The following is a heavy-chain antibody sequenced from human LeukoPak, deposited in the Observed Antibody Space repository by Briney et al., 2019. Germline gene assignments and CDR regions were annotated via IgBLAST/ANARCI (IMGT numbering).Heavy chain of an antibody. Sequence: ASVKVSCKASGYTFTSYGISWVRQAPGQGLEWMGWISAYNGNTNYAQKLQDRVTMTTDTSTSTAYMELRSLRSDDTAVNYCARLPYCSSTSCPSSLDYWGQGTLVTVPS. CDR1: GYTFTSYG. CDR3: ARLPYCSSTSCPSSLDY. CDR2: ISAYNGNT. D-gene: IGHD2-2*01. J-gene: IGHJ4*02. V-gene: IGHV1-18*01.